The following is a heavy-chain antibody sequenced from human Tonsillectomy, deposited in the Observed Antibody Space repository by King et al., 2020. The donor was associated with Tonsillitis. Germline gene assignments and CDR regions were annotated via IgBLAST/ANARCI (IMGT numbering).Heavy chain of an antibody. D-gene: IGHD5-12*01. CDR2: THPNGGGT. V-gene: IGHV1-2*02. CDR3: ARGDRYSGYDCLDY. J-gene: IGHJ4*02. Sequence: QLVQSGAEVKKPGASVKVSCKASGYTFTGHYMHWVRQAPGQGLEWMGWTHPNGGGTKYAQKFQGRVTMTRDTAISTAHMALSRLRSDDTAVYYCARGDRYSGYDCLDYWGQGTLVTVSS. CDR1: GYTFTGHY.